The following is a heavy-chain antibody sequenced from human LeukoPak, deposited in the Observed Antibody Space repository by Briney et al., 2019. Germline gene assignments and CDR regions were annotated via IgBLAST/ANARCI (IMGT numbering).Heavy chain of an antibody. CDR1: GYTFTSFD. V-gene: IGHV1-8*03. J-gene: IGHJ5*02. CDR3: TRGPFLNGNAYNWFDP. D-gene: IGHD1-20*01. CDR2: VNCDNENT. Sequence: ASVKLSCKTSGYTFTSFDINWVRHTTGHGPEWMGWVNCDNENTRYARKFQGRVAITRDTSTRTVYLELNNLSSDDTAMYYCTRGPFLNGNAYNWFDPWGQGTLVTVSS.